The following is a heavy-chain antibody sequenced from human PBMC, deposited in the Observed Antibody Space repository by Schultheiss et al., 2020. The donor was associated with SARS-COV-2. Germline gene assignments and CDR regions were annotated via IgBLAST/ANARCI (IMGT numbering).Heavy chain of an antibody. Sequence: SETLSLTCAVYGGSFSGYYWSWIRQPPGKGLEWIGNIYHFGTTYYNPSLKSRVAISVDTSKNQFSLKLRSVTAADTAVYYCARGDWKGGDFYFDYWGQGTLVTVSS. V-gene: IGHV4-34*01. J-gene: IGHJ4*02. CDR2: IYHFGTT. CDR3: ARGDWKGGDFYFDY. D-gene: IGHD1-1*01. CDR1: GGSFSGYY.